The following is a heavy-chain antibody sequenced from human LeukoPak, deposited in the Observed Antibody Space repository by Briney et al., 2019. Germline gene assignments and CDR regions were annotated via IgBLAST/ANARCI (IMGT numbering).Heavy chain of an antibody. CDR2: ISVYNGNT. Sequence: ASVKVSCKASGYTFTSYGISWVRQAPGQGLEWMGWISVYNGNTNYAQKLQGRVTMTTDTSTSTAYMQLRSLRSDDTAVYYCARGSSYYFGSGTYHPDFDYWGQGTLVTVSS. D-gene: IGHD3-10*01. V-gene: IGHV1-18*01. CDR3: ARGSSYYFGSGTYHPDFDY. CDR1: GYTFTSYG. J-gene: IGHJ4*02.